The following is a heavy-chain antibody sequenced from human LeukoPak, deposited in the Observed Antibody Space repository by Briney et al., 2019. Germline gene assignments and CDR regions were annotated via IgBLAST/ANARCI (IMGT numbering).Heavy chain of an antibody. CDR2: ITWNNGFI. V-gene: IGHV3-9*01. J-gene: IGHJ4*02. CDR1: GFTFDDYA. Sequence: GGSLRLSCAASGFTFDDYAMHWVRQAPGKGLEWVSGITWNNGFIEYADSVKGRFTISRDNAKNSLILQMNSLRPEDTALYYCAKVRSLSLAAIEPLDYWGQGTLVTVSS. CDR3: AKVRSLSLAAIEPLDY. D-gene: IGHD6-6*01.